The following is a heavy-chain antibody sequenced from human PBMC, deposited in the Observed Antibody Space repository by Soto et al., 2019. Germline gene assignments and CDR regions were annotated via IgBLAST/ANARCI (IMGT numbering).Heavy chain of an antibody. J-gene: IGHJ4*02. CDR2: INAGNGNT. Sequence: ASVKVSCKASGYTFTSYAMHWVRQAPGQRLEWMGWINAGNGNTKYSQKLQGRVTMTTDTSTSTAYMELRSLRSDDTAVYYCARDFGSYGSQGPDYWGQGTLVTVS. D-gene: IGHD5-18*01. CDR1: GYTFTSYA. V-gene: IGHV1-3*01. CDR3: ARDFGSYGSQGPDY.